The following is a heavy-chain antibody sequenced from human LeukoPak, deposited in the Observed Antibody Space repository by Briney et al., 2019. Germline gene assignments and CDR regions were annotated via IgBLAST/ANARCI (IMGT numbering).Heavy chain of an antibody. CDR1: GCSISSGGYY. CDR2: IYYSGST. V-gene: IGHV4-31*03. J-gene: IGHJ6*02. Sequence: SQTLSLTCTVSGCSISSGGYYWSWIRQHPGKGLEWIGYIYYSGSTYYNPSLKSRVTISVDTSKNQFSLKLSSVTAADTAVYYCARGAGYCSSTSCQNYYYYYGMDVWGQGTTVTVSS. D-gene: IGHD2-2*01. CDR3: ARGAGYCSSTSCQNYYYYYGMDV.